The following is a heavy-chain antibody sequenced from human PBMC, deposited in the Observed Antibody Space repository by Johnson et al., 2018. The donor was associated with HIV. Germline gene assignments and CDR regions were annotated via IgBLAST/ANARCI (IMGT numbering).Heavy chain of an antibody. J-gene: IGHJ3*02. V-gene: IGHV3-30*02. CDR3: ANLGDYSGINGFDI. D-gene: IGHD4-23*01. CDR1: GFTFDDYG. Sequence: QVQLVESGGGVERPGGSLRLSCATSGFTFDDYGMSWVRQVPGKGLEWVAFIRYDGSNKYYADSVKGRFTISRDNAKNYLYLQMNSLRAEDTAVYYCANLGDYSGINGFDIWGQGTMVTVSS. CDR2: IRYDGSNK.